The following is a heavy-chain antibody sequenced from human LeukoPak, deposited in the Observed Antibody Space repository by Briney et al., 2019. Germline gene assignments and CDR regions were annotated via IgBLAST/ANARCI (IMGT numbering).Heavy chain of an antibody. V-gene: IGHV3-23*01. Sequence: PGGSLRVSCATSGFTFSSYVMRWARQAPGKGLEWVSGISGSGGTTYYADCVKGRFTISRDNSENTLYLQMNSLRAEDTAVYYCAKSLTGWGFDYWGQGTLVTVSS. J-gene: IGHJ4*02. CDR2: ISGSGGTT. CDR3: AKSLTGWGFDY. D-gene: IGHD3-9*01. CDR1: GFTFSSYV.